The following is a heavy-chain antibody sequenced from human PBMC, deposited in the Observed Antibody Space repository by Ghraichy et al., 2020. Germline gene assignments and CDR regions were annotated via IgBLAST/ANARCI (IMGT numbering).Heavy chain of an antibody. CDR1: GFTFSSYA. D-gene: IGHD3-22*01. Sequence: GGSLRLSCAASGFTFSSYAMSWVRQAPGKGLEWVSAISGSGGSTYYADSVKGRFTISRDNSKNTLYLQMNSLRAEDTAVYYCAKDGYYYDSSGYSLPGDETKHYFDYWGQGTLVTVSS. CDR3: AKDGYYYDSSGYSLPGDETKHYFDY. V-gene: IGHV3-23*01. CDR2: ISGSGGST. J-gene: IGHJ4*02.